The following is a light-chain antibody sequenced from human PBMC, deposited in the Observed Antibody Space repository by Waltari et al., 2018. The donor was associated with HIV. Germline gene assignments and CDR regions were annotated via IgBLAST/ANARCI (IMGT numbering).Light chain of an antibody. CDR3: QQYANWPFT. V-gene: IGKV3-15*01. J-gene: IGKJ5*01. Sequence: ENVMTQSPATLSVSPGERVTFTCRASQNVIKNVAWYQQKPGQAPRLLISDASSRATGVPATFSGSGSGTDFTLTISSLQSEDFAVYFCQQYANWPFTFGQGTRLEIK. CDR1: QNVIKN. CDR2: DAS.